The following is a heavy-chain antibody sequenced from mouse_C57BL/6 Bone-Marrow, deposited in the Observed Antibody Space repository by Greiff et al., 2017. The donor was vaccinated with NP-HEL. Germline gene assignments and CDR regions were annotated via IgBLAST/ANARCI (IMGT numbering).Heavy chain of an antibody. Sequence: VKLQQPGAELVKPGASVKVSCKASGYTFTSYWMHWVKQRPGQGLEWIGRIHPSDSDTNYNQKFKGKATLTVDKSSSTAYMQLSSLTSEDSAVYYCAIPFYYGNYDDYWGQGTTLTVSS. D-gene: IGHD2-1*01. CDR2: IHPSDSDT. CDR1: GYTFTSYW. CDR3: AIPFYYGNYDDY. J-gene: IGHJ2*01. V-gene: IGHV1-74*01.